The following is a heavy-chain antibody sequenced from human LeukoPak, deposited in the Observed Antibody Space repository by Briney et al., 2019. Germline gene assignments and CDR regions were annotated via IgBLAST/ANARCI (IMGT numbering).Heavy chain of an antibody. Sequence: GGSLRLSCATSGFTFSSYEVNWVRQAPGKGLEWISYITTSGTSTYYADSVKGRFTISRDNGKTALSLQMNSLRAEDTAVYYCVVHSATSCYWGQGTLVTVSS. V-gene: IGHV3-48*03. CDR3: VVHSATSCY. CDR2: ITTSGTST. CDR1: GFTFSSYE. J-gene: IGHJ4*02. D-gene: IGHD1-26*01.